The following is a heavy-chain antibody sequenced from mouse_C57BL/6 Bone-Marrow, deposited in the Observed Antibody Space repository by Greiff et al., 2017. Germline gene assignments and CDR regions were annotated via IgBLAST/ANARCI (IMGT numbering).Heavy chain of an antibody. D-gene: IGHD1-2*01. Sequence: EVQRVESGPGLVKPSQSLSLTCSVTGYSITSGYYWNWIRQFPGNKLEWMGYISYDGSNNYNPYLKNRISFTRDTSKNQFFLKLNSVTTEDTASYYCAGGATAPWYFDVWGTGTTVTVSS. CDR3: AGGATAPWYFDV. CDR2: ISYDGSN. J-gene: IGHJ1*03. CDR1: GYSITSGYY. V-gene: IGHV3-6*01.